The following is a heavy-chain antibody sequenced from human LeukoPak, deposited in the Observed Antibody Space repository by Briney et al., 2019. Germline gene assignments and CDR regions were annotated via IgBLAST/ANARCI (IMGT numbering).Heavy chain of an antibody. CDR2: IYYSGST. CDR3: ARGGDFWRWGYYYYYMDV. Sequence: SETLSLTCAVYGGSFSGYYWSWIRQPPGKGLEWIGYIYYSGSTNYNPSLKSRVTISVDTSKNQFSLKLSSVTAADTAVYYCARGGDFWRWGYYYYYMDVWGKGTTVTVSS. J-gene: IGHJ6*03. V-gene: IGHV4-59*01. CDR1: GGSFSGYY. D-gene: IGHD3-3*01.